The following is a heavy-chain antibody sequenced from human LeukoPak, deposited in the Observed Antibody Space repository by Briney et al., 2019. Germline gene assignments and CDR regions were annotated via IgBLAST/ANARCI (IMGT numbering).Heavy chain of an antibody. D-gene: IGHD6-19*01. Sequence: GGSLRLSCAASGFTFSSYAMHWVRQAPGKGLEWVAVISYDGSNKYYADSVKGRFTISRDNSKNTLYLQMNSLRAEDTAVYYCARGVSSGWYGYWGQGTLVTVSS. CDR1: GFTFSSYA. J-gene: IGHJ4*02. CDR2: ISYDGSNK. V-gene: IGHV3-30-3*01. CDR3: ARGVSSGWYGY.